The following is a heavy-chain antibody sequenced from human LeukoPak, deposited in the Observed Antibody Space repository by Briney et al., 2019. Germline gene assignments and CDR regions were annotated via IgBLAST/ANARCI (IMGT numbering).Heavy chain of an antibody. CDR3: ARGAKSYYYYMDV. CDR2: IYTSGST. V-gene: IGHV4-4*07. Sequence: PSETLSLTCTVSGGSISSYYWSWIRQPAGKGLEWIGRIYTSGSTNYNPSLKSRVTISVGKSKNQFSLKLSSVTAADTAVYYCARGAKSYYYYMDVWGKGTTVTVSS. CDR1: GGSISSYY. J-gene: IGHJ6*03.